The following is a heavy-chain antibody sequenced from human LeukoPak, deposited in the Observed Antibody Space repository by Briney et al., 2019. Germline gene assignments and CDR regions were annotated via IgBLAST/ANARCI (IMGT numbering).Heavy chain of an antibody. CDR2: IYYIGST. D-gene: IGHD2-15*01. CDR3: RDGIFANDLDI. J-gene: IGHJ3*02. CDR1: GGSIGSHY. V-gene: IGHV4-59*11. Sequence: SETLSLTCTVSGGSIGSHYWSWIRQPPGKGLEWIGHIYYIGSTTYNPSLTSRVTMSVDTSKNQFSLKLNSVTAADTAVYCARDGIFANDLDIWGQGTMVTVSS.